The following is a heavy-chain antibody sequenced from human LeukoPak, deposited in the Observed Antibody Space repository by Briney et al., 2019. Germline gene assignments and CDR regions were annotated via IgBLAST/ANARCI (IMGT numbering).Heavy chain of an antibody. CDR2: IYYSGST. V-gene: IGHV4-59*12. CDR1: GGSISSYY. Sequence: SETLSLTCTVSGGSISSYYWSWIRQPPGKGLEWIGYIYYSGSTNYNPSLKSRVTISVDTSENQFSLKLSSVTAADTAVYYCARGLDSSWSRGDYWGQGTLVTVSS. CDR3: ARGLDSSWSRGDY. D-gene: IGHD6-13*01. J-gene: IGHJ4*02.